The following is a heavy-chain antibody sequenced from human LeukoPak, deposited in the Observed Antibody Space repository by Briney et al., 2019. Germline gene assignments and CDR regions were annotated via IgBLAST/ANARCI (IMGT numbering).Heavy chain of an antibody. J-gene: IGHJ6*03. CDR2: IYPGDSVT. CDR3: ARRYSSSSNYYYYMDV. CDR1: GYSFTSYW. Sequence: GESLKISCKGSGYSFTSYWIGWVRQMPGKGLEWMGIIYPGDSVTRYSPSFQGQVTISADKSISTAYLQWSSLKASDTAMYYCARRYSSSSNYYYYMDVWGKGTTVTVSS. D-gene: IGHD6-6*01. V-gene: IGHV5-51*01.